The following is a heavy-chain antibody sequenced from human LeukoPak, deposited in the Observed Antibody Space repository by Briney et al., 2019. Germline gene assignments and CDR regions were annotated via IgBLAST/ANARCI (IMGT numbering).Heavy chain of an antibody. V-gene: IGHV3-23*01. CDR2: ISGSAGST. D-gene: IGHD1-26*01. CDR1: EFSVGSNY. J-gene: IGHJ4*02. Sequence: GGSLRLSCAASEFSVGSNYMTWVRQAPGKGLEWVSAISGSAGSTYYADSVKGRFTISRDNSRNTLYLQMNSLRAEDTAVYYCAKDSPSGSYFVYWGQGTLVTVSS. CDR3: AKDSPSGSYFVY.